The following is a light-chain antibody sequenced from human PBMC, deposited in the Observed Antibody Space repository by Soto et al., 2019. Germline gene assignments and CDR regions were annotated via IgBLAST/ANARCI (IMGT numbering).Light chain of an antibody. CDR1: RSNVGGYNY. CDR2: EAS. V-gene: IGLV2-18*01. Sequence: QSALTQPASVSGSPGHWITISSPGTRSNVGGYNYVSWYRQPPGTAPKLIIYEASNRPSGVPDRFSGSKSGNTASLTISGLQAADEADYYCSLYTSENTYVFGTGTKLTVL. J-gene: IGLJ1*01. CDR3: SLYTSENTYV.